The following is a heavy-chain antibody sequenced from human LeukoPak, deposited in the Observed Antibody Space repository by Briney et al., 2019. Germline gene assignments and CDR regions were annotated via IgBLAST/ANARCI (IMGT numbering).Heavy chain of an antibody. CDR2: INPNSGGT. CDR1: GYTFTGYY. Sequence: ASVKVSCKASGYTFTGYYMHWVRQAPGQGLEWMGRINPNSGGTNYAQKFQGRVTMTRDTALSTAYMELSRLRSYDTAVYYCARPNPGIAAAGTPGGFDPWGQGTLVTVSS. J-gene: IGHJ5*02. V-gene: IGHV1-2*06. D-gene: IGHD6-13*01. CDR3: ARPNPGIAAAGTPGGFDP.